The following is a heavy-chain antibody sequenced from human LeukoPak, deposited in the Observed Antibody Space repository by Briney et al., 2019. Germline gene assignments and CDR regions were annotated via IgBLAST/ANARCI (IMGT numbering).Heavy chain of an antibody. CDR1: GCTFTSYG. J-gene: IGHJ5*02. Sequence: GASVKVSCKASGCTFTSYGISWVRQAPGQGLEWMGWISAYNGNTNYAQKLQGRVTMTTDTSTSTAYMELRSLRSDDTAVYYCVRDSAYYDYVWGSSTHGWFDPWGQGTLVTVSS. V-gene: IGHV1-18*01. CDR2: ISAYNGNT. CDR3: VRDSAYYDYVWGSSTHGWFDP. D-gene: IGHD3-16*01.